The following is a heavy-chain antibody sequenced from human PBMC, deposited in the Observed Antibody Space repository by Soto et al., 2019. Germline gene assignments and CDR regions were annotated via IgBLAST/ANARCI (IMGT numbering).Heavy chain of an antibody. CDR1: EFPFSGYA. V-gene: IGHV3-64*01. CDR3: ARGLVRGVFDY. J-gene: IGHJ4*02. Sequence: EVQLVESGGGLVQPGGPLGPSVQAPEFPFSGYAMPWVRQAPGKGLEYVSTISSNGGSTYYANSVKGRFTISRDNSKNTLYLQMGSLRAEDMAVYYCARGLVRGVFDYWGQGTLVTVSS. CDR2: ISSNGGST. D-gene: IGHD3-10*01.